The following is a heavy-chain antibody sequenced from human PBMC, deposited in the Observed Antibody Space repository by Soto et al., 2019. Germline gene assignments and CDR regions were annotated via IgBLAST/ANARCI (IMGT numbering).Heavy chain of an antibody. CDR2: IIPILGIA. D-gene: IGHD4-17*01. CDR1: GGTFSSYT. Sequence: ASVKVSCKASGGTFSSYTISWVRQAPGQGLKWMGRIIPILGIANYAQKFQGRVTITADKSTSTAYMELSSLRSEDTAVYYCARDSPDYGDYEYYFDYWGQGTLVTVSS. J-gene: IGHJ4*02. CDR3: ARDSPDYGDYEYYFDY. V-gene: IGHV1-69*04.